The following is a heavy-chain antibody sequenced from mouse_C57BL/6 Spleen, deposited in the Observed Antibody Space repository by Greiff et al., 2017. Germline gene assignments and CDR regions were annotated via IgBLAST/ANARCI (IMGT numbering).Heavy chain of an antibody. Sequence: QVQLQQSGAELVRPGASVTLSCKASGYTFTSYGISWVKQTTGQGLEWIGEIYPRSGNTYYNAQFKGKATLTADKSSSTAYMVLRSLTSEDSAVYFCTRRGLRSYYFDYWGQGTTLTVSS. CDR1: GYTFTSYG. J-gene: IGHJ2*01. D-gene: IGHD1-1*01. CDR2: IYPRSGNT. V-gene: IGHV1-81*01. CDR3: TRRGLRSYYFDY.